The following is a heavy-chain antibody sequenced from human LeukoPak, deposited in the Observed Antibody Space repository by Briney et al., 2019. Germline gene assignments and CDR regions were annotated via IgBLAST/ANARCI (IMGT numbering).Heavy chain of an antibody. J-gene: IGHJ3*02. Sequence: SVKVSCKASGGTFSSYAISGVRQAPGQGLEWMGGIIPIFGTANYAQKFQGRVTITTDESTSTAYMELSSLRSEDTAVYYCAREVVVVVAATQGAFDIWGQGTMVTVSS. V-gene: IGHV1-69*05. CDR1: GGTFSSYA. CDR2: IIPIFGTA. D-gene: IGHD2-15*01. CDR3: AREVVVVVAATQGAFDI.